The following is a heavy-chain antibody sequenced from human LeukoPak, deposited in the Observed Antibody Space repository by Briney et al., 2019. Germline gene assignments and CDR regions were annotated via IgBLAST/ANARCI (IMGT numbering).Heavy chain of an antibody. CDR3: ARETRVYDYVWGSYRYTAA. J-gene: IGHJ5*02. V-gene: IGHV4-59*12. CDR2: IYYSGST. D-gene: IGHD3-16*02. CDR1: GGSISSYY. Sequence: PSETLSLTCTVSGGSISSYYWSWIRQPPGKGLEWIGYIYYSGSTYYNPSLKSRVTISVDTSKNQFSLKLSSVTAADTAVYYCARETRVYDYVWGSYRYTAAWGQGTLVTVSS.